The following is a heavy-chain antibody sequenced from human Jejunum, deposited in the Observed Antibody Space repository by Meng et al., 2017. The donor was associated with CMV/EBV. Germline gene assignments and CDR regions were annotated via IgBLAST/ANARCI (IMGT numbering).Heavy chain of an antibody. CDR1: GGACTDYY. CDR2: IFHSGSI. J-gene: IGHJ4*02. D-gene: IGHD6-19*01. Sequence: SGGACTDYYCTWVRQAPRNGLEWIGQIFHSGSIAYNPSLRGRITLSIDTSKNQFSPKLSSVTAADTAIYFCAGRSSLTGWSFDSWGQGTLVTVSS. CDR3: AGRSSLTGWSFDS. V-gene: IGHV4-34*12.